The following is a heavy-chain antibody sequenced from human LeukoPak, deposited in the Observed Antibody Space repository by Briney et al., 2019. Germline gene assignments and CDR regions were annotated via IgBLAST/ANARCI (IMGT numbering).Heavy chain of an antibody. CDR3: ARSIAARPLYYMDV. V-gene: IGHV4-30-2*01. CDR1: GGSISSGGYY. J-gene: IGHJ6*03. Sequence: KSSETLSLTCTVSGGSISSGGYYWSWIRQPPGKGLEWIGYIYHSGSTYYNPSLKSRVTISVDRSKNQFSLKLSSVTAADTAVYYCARSIAARPLYYMDVWGKGTTVTVSS. D-gene: IGHD6-6*01. CDR2: IYHSGST.